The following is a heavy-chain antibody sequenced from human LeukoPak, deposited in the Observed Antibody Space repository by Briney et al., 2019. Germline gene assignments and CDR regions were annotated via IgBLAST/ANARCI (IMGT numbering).Heavy chain of an antibody. V-gene: IGHV5-51*01. D-gene: IGHD3-22*01. Sequence: GESLQISCKGSGYSFTSYWIGWVRQMPGKGLEWMGLIYPGDSDTRYSPSFQGQVTISADKSISTAYLQWSSLKASDTAMYYCARLDYYDSSGHFEYWGQGTLVTVSS. CDR1: GYSFTSYW. CDR3: ARLDYYDSSGHFEY. CDR2: IYPGDSDT. J-gene: IGHJ4*02.